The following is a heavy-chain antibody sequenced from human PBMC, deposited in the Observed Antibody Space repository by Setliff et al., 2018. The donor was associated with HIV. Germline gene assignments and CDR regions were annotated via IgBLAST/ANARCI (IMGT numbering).Heavy chain of an antibody. V-gene: IGHV4-59*04. CDR2: INYRGNT. CDR3: ARQFWMLTTLYFDS. Sequence: KSSETLSLTCTVSGGSISSYYWSWIRQPPGKGLEWIGSINYRGNTYYNPSLKSRAAISVDTSKNQISLKLSSVTAADTAVYYCARQFWMLTTLYFDSLGPGTLVTVSS. D-gene: IGHD3-16*01. J-gene: IGHJ4*02. CDR1: GGSISSYY.